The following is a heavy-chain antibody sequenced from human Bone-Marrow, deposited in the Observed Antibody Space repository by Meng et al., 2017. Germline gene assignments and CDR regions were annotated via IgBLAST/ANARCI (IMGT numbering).Heavy chain of an antibody. J-gene: IGHJ4*02. CDR1: GFTFSSYA. D-gene: IGHD4-23*01. CDR3: AKLEELRWSKETSPFDY. V-gene: IGHV3-23*04. Sequence: VAVVGSGGGLVQPGGSLRLSCAASGFTFSSYAMSWVRQAPGKGLEWVSAISGSGGSTYYADSVKGRFTISRDNSKNTLYLQMNSLRAEDTAVYYCAKLEELRWSKETSPFDYWGQGTLVTVSS. CDR2: ISGSGGST.